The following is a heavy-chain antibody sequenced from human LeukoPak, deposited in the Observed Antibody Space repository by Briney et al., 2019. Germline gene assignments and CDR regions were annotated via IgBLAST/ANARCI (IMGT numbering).Heavy chain of an antibody. CDR1: GFTFSSYA. CDR3: AKGLEKGYSYGYVDY. J-gene: IGHJ4*02. V-gene: IGHV3-23*01. Sequence: GGSLRLSCAASGFTFSSYAMSWVRQAPGKGLEWVSAISGSGGSTYYADSVKGRFTISRDNSKNTLYLQMNSLRAEDTAVYYCAKGLEKGYSYGYVDYWGQGTLVTVSS. D-gene: IGHD5-18*01. CDR2: ISGSGGST.